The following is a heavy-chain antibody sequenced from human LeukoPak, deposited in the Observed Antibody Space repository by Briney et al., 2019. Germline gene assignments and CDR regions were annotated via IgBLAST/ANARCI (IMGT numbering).Heavy chain of an antibody. CDR2: ISSSGSTI. CDR1: GFTLSDYY. J-gene: IGHJ5*02. V-gene: IGHV3-11*04. Sequence: AGGSLRLSCAASGFTLSDYYMSWIRQAPGKGLECISYISSSGSTIYYSDSVKGRFTISRDNAENSLYLQMDSLRAEDTAVYYCARDPRYGGNVNWFDPWGQGTLLTVSS. CDR3: ARDPRYGGNVNWFDP. D-gene: IGHD4/OR15-4a*01.